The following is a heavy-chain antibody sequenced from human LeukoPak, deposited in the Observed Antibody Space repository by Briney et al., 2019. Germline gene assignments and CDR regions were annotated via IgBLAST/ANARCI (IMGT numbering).Heavy chain of an antibody. J-gene: IGHJ4*02. Sequence: GGSLRLSCAASGFTFSSYWMHWVRQAPGKGLVWVSRIKTDGSSITYADSVKGRSTISRDNAKNTLFLQMNSLRAEDTAVYYCARDILRDYGDSLDYWGQGTLVTVSS. V-gene: IGHV3-74*01. CDR2: IKTDGSSI. D-gene: IGHD4-17*01. CDR1: GFTFSSYW. CDR3: ARDILRDYGDSLDY.